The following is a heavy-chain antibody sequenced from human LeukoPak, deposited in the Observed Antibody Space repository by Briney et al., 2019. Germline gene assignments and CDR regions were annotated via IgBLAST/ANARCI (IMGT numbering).Heavy chain of an antibody. V-gene: IGHV3-23*01. CDR3: ARSRSRITAADAY. Sequence: GGSLRLSCAASGFTFSSYAMSWVRQAPGKGLEWVSAMSGSGGSTNYADSVKGRFTISRDNSKNTLYLQMNSLRAEDTAVYYCARSRSRITAADAYWGQGTLVTVSS. D-gene: IGHD6-13*01. J-gene: IGHJ4*02. CDR2: MSGSGGST. CDR1: GFTFSSYA.